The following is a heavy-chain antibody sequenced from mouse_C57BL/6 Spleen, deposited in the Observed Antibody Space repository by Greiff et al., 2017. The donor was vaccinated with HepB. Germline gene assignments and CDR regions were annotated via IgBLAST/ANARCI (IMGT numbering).Heavy chain of an antibody. CDR3: ARASDYDGRMDY. V-gene: IGHV1-52*01. J-gene: IGHJ4*01. CDR2: IDPSDSET. CDR1: GYTFTSYW. Sequence: QVQLQEPGAELVRPGSSVKLSCKASGYTFTSYWMHWVKQRPIQGLEWIGNIDPSDSETHYNQKFKDKATLTVDKSSSTAYMQLSSLTSEDSAVYYCARASDYDGRMDYWGQGTSVTVSS. D-gene: IGHD1-1*01.